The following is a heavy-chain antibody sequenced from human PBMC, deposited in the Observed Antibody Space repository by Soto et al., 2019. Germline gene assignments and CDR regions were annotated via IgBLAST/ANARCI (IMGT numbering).Heavy chain of an antibody. CDR2: IIPIFGTA. V-gene: IGHV1-69*13. D-gene: IGHD3-10*01. Sequence: SVKVSCKSSGGTFSSYAISWVRQAPGQGLEWMGGIIPIFGTANYAQKFQGRVTITADESTSTAYMELSSLRSGDTAVYYCARGLGGRNWFDPWGQGTLVTVSS. J-gene: IGHJ5*02. CDR3: ARGLGGRNWFDP. CDR1: GGTFSSYA.